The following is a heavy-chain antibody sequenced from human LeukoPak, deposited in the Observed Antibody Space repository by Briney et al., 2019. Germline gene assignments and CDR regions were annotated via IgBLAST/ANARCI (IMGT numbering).Heavy chain of an antibody. CDR3: ASAVVVAATRSFDP. J-gene: IGHJ5*02. Sequence: SETLSLTCTDSGGSVSSGSYYWSWIRQPPGKGLEWIGYIYYSGSTNYNPSLKSRVTISVDTSKNQFSLKLSSVTAADTAVYYCASAVVVAATRSFDPWGQGTLVTVSS. CDR1: GGSVSSGSYY. D-gene: IGHD2-15*01. CDR2: IYYSGST. V-gene: IGHV4-61*01.